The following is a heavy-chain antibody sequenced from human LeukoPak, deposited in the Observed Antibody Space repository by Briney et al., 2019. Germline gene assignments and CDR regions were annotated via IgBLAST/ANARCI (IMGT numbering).Heavy chain of an antibody. CDR2: IIPIFGTA. Sequence: PVKVSCKASGGTFSSYAISWVRQAPGQGLEWVGRIIPIFGTANYAQKFQGRVTITTDESTSTAYMELSSLRSEDTAVYYCATPIAAAGNDAFDIWGQGTTVTVSS. CDR3: ATPIAAAGNDAFDI. D-gene: IGHD6-13*01. CDR1: GGTFSSYA. J-gene: IGHJ3*02. V-gene: IGHV1-69*05.